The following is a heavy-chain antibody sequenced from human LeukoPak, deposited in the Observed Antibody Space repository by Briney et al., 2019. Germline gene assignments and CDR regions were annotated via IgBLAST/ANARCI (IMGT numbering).Heavy chain of an antibody. Sequence: GGSLRLSCAASGFTFSNAWMSWVRQAPGKGLEWVGRIKSKTDGWTTDYAAPVKGRFTISIDDSKNPLYLQINSLTTADTSVYYCPTRGYDYVLGIYRTPLFDHWGQGTLVTVSS. CDR2: IKSKTDGWTT. D-gene: IGHD3-16*02. CDR1: GFTFSNAW. CDR3: PTRGYDYVLGIYRTPLFDH. V-gene: IGHV3-15*01. J-gene: IGHJ5*02.